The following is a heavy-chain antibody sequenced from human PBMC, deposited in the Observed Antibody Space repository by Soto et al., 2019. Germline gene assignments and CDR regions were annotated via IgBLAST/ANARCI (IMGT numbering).Heavy chain of an antibody. D-gene: IGHD1-1*01. CDR3: ARGNALQLEPTQFDP. Sequence: QVQLQESGPGLVKPSETLSLTCTVSGGSISSYYWSWIRQPPGKGLEWIGYIYYSGSTNYNPSLKSRVTISVDTSKNQFSLKLSSVTAADTAVYYCARGNALQLEPTQFDPWGQGTLVTVSS. J-gene: IGHJ5*02. CDR2: IYYSGST. CDR1: GGSISSYY. V-gene: IGHV4-59*01.